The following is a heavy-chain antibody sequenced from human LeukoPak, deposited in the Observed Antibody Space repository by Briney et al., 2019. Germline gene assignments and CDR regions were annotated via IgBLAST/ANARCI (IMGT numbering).Heavy chain of an antibody. CDR1: GFTFSSYE. D-gene: IGHD1-26*01. Sequence: PGGSLRLSCVASGFTFSSYEVNWVRQAPGKGLEWVSYISTSGDSMYYADSVKGRFTISRDNVKNSLLLRMNSLRAEDTAVYYCARGSGFVFDYWGQGTLVTVSA. V-gene: IGHV3-48*03. J-gene: IGHJ4*02. CDR3: ARGSGFVFDY. CDR2: ISTSGDSM.